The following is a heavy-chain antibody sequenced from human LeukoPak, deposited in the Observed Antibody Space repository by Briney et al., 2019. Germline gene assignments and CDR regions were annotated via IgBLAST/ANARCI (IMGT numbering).Heavy chain of an antibody. V-gene: IGHV3-23*01. CDR1: GFTFSSYA. Sequence: GGSLRLSCAASGFTFSSYAMSWVRQAPGKGLEWVSAISGSGGSTYYADSVKGRFTISRDNSRNTLYLQMNSLRAEDTAVYYCAKGMIVVVIMSYFDYWGQGTLVTVSS. J-gene: IGHJ4*02. CDR3: AKGMIVVVIMSYFDY. CDR2: ISGSGGST. D-gene: IGHD3-22*01.